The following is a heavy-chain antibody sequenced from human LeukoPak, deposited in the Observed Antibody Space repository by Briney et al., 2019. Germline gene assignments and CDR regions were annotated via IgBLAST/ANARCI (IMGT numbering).Heavy chain of an antibody. J-gene: IGHJ5*02. CDR1: GYTFTVYY. CDR2: INPNSGGT. CDR3: ARVNLIFGVVRTNWFDP. Sequence: EASVKVSCKTSGYTFTVYYIHWVRQAPGQGLEWMGWINPNSGGTNYAQKFQGRVTMTRDTSISTAYMELSRLRSDDTAVYYCARVNLIFGVVRTNWFDPWGQGTLVTVSS. D-gene: IGHD3-3*01. V-gene: IGHV1-2*02.